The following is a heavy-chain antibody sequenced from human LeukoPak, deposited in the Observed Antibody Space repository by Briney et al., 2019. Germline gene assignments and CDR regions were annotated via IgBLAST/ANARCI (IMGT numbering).Heavy chain of an antibody. CDR1: GFTFDDYA. V-gene: IGHV3-43D*03. J-gene: IGHJ4*02. CDR3: ARVWSPPYTSSWPDYFDY. D-gene: IGHD6-13*01. CDR2: ISWDGGST. Sequence: GGSLRLSCAASGFTFDDYAMHWVRQVPGKGLEWVSFISWDGGSTYYADSVKGRFTISRDNAKNSLYLQMNSLRVEDTAVYYCARVWSPPYTSSWPDYFDYWGQGTLVTVSS.